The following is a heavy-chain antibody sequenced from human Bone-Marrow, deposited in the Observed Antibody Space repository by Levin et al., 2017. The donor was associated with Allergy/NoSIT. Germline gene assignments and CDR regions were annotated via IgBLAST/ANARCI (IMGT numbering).Heavy chain of an antibody. CDR2: ISGYNDNI. CDR1: GYTFTSNG. CDR3: AREALGGTTDY. Sequence: ASVKVSCKASGYTFTSNGISWVRQAPGQGLEWMGWISGYNDNINYAQKFQGRVTMTTDTSTSTAYMELRSLRSDDTAVYYCAREALGGTTDYWGQGTLVTVSS. V-gene: IGHV1-18*01. D-gene: IGHD1-26*01. J-gene: IGHJ4*02.